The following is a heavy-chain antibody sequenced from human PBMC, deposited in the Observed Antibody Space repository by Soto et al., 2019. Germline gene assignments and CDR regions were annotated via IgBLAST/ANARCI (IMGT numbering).Heavy chain of an antibody. CDR2: IYHSGST. V-gene: IGHV4-38-2*01. Sequence: PSETLSLTCAVSGYSVSSGYYWGWIRQPPGKGLEWIGSIYHSGSTYYNPSLKSRVTISVDTSKNQFSLKLSSVTAADTAVYYCARAYSYGFPFDPWGQGTLVTVSS. CDR3: ARAYSYGFPFDP. CDR1: GYSVSSGYY. J-gene: IGHJ5*02. D-gene: IGHD5-18*01.